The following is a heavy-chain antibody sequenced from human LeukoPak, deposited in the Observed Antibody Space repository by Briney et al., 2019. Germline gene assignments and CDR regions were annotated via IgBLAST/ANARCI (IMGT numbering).Heavy chain of an antibody. CDR2: ISYSGNT. V-gene: IGHV4-39*01. J-gene: IGHJ6*03. Sequence: SETLSLTCTVSGGSISSSSHYWGWVRQPPAKGLEWIGSISYSGNTYYNPSLESRVIISVDTSNNQFSLNLGAVTAADTAMYYCAGGPTYYYMDVWDKGTTVTVSS. D-gene: IGHD3-16*01. CDR1: GGSISSSSHY. CDR3: AGGPTYYYMDV.